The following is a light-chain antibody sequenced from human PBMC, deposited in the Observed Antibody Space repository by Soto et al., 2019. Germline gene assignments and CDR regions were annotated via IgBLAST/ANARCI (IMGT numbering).Light chain of an antibody. J-gene: IGKJ5*01. CDR1: QGISSY. CDR2: AAS. V-gene: IGKV1-39*01. CDR3: QQSYSLPPIT. Sequence: DIQLTQSPSFLSASVGDRVTITCRASQGISSYLAWYQQKPGKAPKLLIYAASSLQSGVPSRFSGSGSGTDFTLTISSLQSEDFATYFCQQSYSLPPITFGQGTRLEIK.